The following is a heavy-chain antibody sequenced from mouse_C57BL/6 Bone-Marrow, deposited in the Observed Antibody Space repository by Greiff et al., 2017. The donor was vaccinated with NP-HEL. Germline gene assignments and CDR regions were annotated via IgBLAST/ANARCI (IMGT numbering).Heavy chain of an antibody. V-gene: IGHV1-81*01. Sequence: VQVVESGAELARPGASVKLSCKASGYTFTSYGISWVKQRTGQGLEWIGEIYPRSGNTYYNEKFKGKATLTDNKSSSTAYMELRSLTSEDSAVYFCARIPPITTVVPYYAMDYWGQGTSVTVSS. CDR2: IYPRSGNT. CDR3: ARIPPITTVVPYYAMDY. D-gene: IGHD1-1*01. CDR1: GYTFTSYG. J-gene: IGHJ4*01.